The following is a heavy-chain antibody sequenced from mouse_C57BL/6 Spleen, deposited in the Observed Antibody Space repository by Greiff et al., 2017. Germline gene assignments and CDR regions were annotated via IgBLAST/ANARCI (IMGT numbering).Heavy chain of an antibody. CDR2: IYPRDGST. J-gene: IGHJ1*03. CDR1: GYTFTDHT. CDR3: GRSDGGDWDFDV. V-gene: IGHV1-78*01. Sequence: QVQLQQSDAELVKPGASVKISCKVSGYTFTDHTIHWMKQRPEQGLEWIGYIYPRDGSTKYNEKFKGKATLTADKSSSTAYMQRNSLTSEDSSVYFWGRSDGGDWDFDVWGTGTTVTVSS.